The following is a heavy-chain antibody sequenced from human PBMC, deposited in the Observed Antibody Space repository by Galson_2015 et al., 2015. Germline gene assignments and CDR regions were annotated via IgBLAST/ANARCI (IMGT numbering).Heavy chain of an antibody. CDR3: ARGGGVDRGYYFWSGYHKDEHFLDH. D-gene: IGHD3-3*01. V-gene: IGHV1-18*01. Sequence: SVKVSCKASGYTFNRHGITWVRQAPGQGLEWMGWISAYNGNTNYAQKLQGRVTMTTDTSTSTAYMELRSRRSDDTAVYYCARGGGVDRGYYFWSGYHKDEHFLDHWGRGTLVTVSS. CDR1: GYTFNRHG. CDR2: ISAYNGNT. J-gene: IGHJ4*02.